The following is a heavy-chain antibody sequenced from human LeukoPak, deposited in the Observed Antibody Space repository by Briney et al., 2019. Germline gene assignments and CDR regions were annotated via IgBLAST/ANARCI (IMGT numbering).Heavy chain of an antibody. Sequence: GGSLRLSCAASGFTSDDNAMHWVRQAPGKGLEWVSLISGDGGSTKYADSMKGRFTISRDNSKNSLYLQMNSLRTDDTALYYCARECSGGSCFFDHWGQGTLVTVSS. CDR1: GFTSDDNA. V-gene: IGHV3-43*02. CDR3: ARECSGGSCFFDH. CDR2: ISGDGGST. D-gene: IGHD2-15*01. J-gene: IGHJ4*02.